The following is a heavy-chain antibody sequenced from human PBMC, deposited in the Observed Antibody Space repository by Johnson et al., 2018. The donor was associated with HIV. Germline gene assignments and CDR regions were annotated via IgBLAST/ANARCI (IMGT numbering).Heavy chain of an antibody. CDR2: LSYHGSDT. CDR1: GFTFSSYG. J-gene: IGHJ3*02. CDR3: AREGWILDRNDAFDI. V-gene: IGHV3-30*03. D-gene: IGHD3/OR15-3a*01. Sequence: QVQLVESGGDVVQPGKSLRLSCAASGFTFSSYGMHWVRQAPGKGLQWVAGLSYHGSDTYYADSVQGRFTISRDNSRNMVYLEMNSLRTEDTAVYYCAREGWILDRNDAFDIWGQGTMVTVSS.